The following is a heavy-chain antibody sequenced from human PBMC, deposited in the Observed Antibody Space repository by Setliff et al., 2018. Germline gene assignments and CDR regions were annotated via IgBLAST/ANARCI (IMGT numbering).Heavy chain of an antibody. CDR2: ISAYNGNT. CDR3: ARGLIVLPGPSGDMGYFDY. D-gene: IGHD2-8*01. J-gene: IGHJ4*02. CDR1: GYTFTSYG. Sequence: ASVKVSCKASGYTFTSYGISWVRQAPGQGLEWMGWISAYNGNTNYAQKLQGRVTMTTDTSTSTAYMELRSLRSEDTAVYYCARGLIVLPGPSGDMGYFDYWGQGTLVTVSS. V-gene: IGHV1-18*01.